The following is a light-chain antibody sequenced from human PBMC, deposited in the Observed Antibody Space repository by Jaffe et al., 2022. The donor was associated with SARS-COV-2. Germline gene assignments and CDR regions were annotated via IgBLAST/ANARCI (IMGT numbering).Light chain of an antibody. V-gene: IGLV2-14*01. CDR1: SNDIGAYKF. CDR2: EVS. Sequence: QSVLTQPASVSGSPGQSITISCTGTSNDIGAYKFVSWYQQQPDKAPRLVIFEVSRRPLGVPRRFSGSKSGDTASLTISGLQTEDEALYFCSSYSPRTYVIFGGGTKLTVL. CDR3: SSYSPRTYVI. J-gene: IGLJ2*01.